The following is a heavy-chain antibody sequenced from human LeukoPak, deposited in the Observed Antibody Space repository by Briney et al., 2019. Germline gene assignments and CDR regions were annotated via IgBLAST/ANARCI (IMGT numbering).Heavy chain of an antibody. D-gene: IGHD6-19*01. CDR2: INHSGST. V-gene: IGHV4-34*01. CDR1: GASFSGYY. Sequence: SETLSLTCAVYGASFSGYYWSWIRQPPGKGLEWIGEINHSGSTNYNPSLKSRVTISVDTSKNQFSLKLRSVTAADTAVYYCARGLIKGIAVAGTGWGQGTLVTVSS. CDR3: ARGLIKGIAVAGTG. J-gene: IGHJ4*02.